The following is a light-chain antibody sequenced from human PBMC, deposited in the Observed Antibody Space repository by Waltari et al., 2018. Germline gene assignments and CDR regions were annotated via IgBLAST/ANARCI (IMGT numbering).Light chain of an antibody. J-gene: IGKJ2*01. V-gene: IGKV3-11*01. Sequence: EIVLTQSPATLSLSPGDRATLSCRASQSINTFLAWYQQKPGQSPRRLIYDASDRATGIPARFSGSGSGTDFTLTISSLEPEDFAVYYCQQRGGWPPYTFGQGTKLEI. CDR2: DAS. CDR1: QSINTF. CDR3: QQRGGWPPYT.